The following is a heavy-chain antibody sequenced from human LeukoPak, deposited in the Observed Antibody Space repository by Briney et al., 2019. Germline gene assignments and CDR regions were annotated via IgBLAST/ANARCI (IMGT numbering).Heavy chain of an antibody. V-gene: IGHV3-23*01. Sequence: GGPLRLSCAASGFSFSNYAMSWVRQAPGKGLEWVSTIAPGGGSPDYADSVRGRFTFSRDNSQNTLYLQMTSLTVDDTAVYYCAKSPIVPASWVRPGFDYWGQGTLVIVSS. CDR1: GFSFSNYA. CDR2: IAPGGGSP. D-gene: IGHD2-2*01. CDR3: AKSPIVPASWVRPGFDY. J-gene: IGHJ4*02.